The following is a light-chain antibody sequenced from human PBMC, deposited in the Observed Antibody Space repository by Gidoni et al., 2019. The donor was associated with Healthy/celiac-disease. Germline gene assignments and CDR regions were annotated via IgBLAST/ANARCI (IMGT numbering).Light chain of an antibody. CDR3: QQYGIPWT. V-gene: IGKV3-20*01. CDR2: GAS. CDR1: QSVSSSY. Sequence: EIALPQSPGTLSLSPGERATLSCRASQSVSSSYLAWYQQKPGQAPRLLIYGASSRATGIPDRFSGSGSGTDFTLTISRLEPEDFAVYYCQQYGIPWTFXXXTKVEIK. J-gene: IGKJ1*01.